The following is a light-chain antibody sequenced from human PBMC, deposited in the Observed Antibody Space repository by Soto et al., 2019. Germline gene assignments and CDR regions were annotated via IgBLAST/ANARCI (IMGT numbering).Light chain of an antibody. CDR3: QQYNNWWT. CDR2: GAS. J-gene: IGKJ1*01. Sequence: EIVMTQSPATLSVSPGERATLSCRASQSVSNNLAWYPKNPGQAPRLLIYGASTRATGIPARFSGSGSGTDFTLTISSLQSEDFAVYYCQQYNNWWTLGQGTRVEIK. V-gene: IGKV3-15*01. CDR1: QSVSNN.